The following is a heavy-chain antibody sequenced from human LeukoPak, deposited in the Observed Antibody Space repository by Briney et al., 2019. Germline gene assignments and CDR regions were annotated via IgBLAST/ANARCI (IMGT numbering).Heavy chain of an antibody. Sequence: SETLSLTCTVSGYSISSGYYWGWIRQPPGKGLEWIGSIYHSGSTYYNPSLKSRVTISVDTSKNQFSLKLSSVTAADTAVYYCARGGTMVRGVIRRYYFDYWGQGTLVTVSS. CDR1: GYSISSGYY. CDR2: IYHSGST. J-gene: IGHJ4*02. CDR3: ARGGTMVRGVIRRYYFDY. V-gene: IGHV4-38-2*02. D-gene: IGHD3-10*01.